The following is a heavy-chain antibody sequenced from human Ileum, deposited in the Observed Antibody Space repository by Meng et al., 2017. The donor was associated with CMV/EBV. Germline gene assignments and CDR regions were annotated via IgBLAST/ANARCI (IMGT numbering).Heavy chain of an antibody. CDR1: GYNCSTSW. J-gene: IGHJ4*02. Sequence: KGSGYNCSTSWIGWVRQMPGKGLEWMAIIYPGDSDIKYSPSFQGQVSISADKSISTAYLQWNSLKASDTAMYYCGRLDGYSTGSGFFNWGQGTLVTVSS. V-gene: IGHV5-51*01. D-gene: IGHD6-19*01. CDR2: IYPGDSDI. CDR3: GRLDGYSTGSGFFN.